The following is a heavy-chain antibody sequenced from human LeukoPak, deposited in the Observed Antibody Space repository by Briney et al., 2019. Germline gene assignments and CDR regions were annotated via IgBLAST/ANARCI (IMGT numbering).Heavy chain of an antibody. D-gene: IGHD5-12*01. J-gene: IGHJ4*02. CDR2: MNPNSGNT. CDR1: GYTFTSYD. Sequence: ASVKVSCKASGYTFTSYDIDWLRQATGQGLEWMGWMNPNSGNTGYAQKFQGRVTMTRNTSMSTAYMELSSLRSEDTAVYYCAIRTPVDIVATLGERVKKGLDYWGQGTLVTVSS. CDR3: AIRTPVDIVATLGERVKKGLDY. V-gene: IGHV1-8*01.